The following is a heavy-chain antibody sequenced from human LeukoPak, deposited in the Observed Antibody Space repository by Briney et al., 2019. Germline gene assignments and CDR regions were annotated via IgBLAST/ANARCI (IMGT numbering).Heavy chain of an antibody. J-gene: IGHJ4*02. V-gene: IGHV3-23*01. CDR3: VYTGPTDSSGYIRYYDY. Sequence: GGSLRLSCAASGFTLSTYAVSWVRQSPGKGPEWVSGISGIGVGGITYYADSVKGRFTISGDNSKNTVYLQMNSLRAEDTAVYYCVYTGPTDSSGYIRYYDYWGQGTLVTVSS. CDR1: GFTLSTYA. D-gene: IGHD3-22*01. CDR2: ISGIGVGGIT.